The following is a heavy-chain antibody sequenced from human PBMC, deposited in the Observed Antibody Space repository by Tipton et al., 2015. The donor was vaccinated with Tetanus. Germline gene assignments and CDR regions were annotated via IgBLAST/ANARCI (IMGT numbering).Heavy chain of an antibody. D-gene: IGHD6-13*01. CDR3: ARDVASSSWEGAYYLDY. CDR2: IYYSGST. V-gene: IGHV4-30-4*01. CDR1: GGSISSGDYY. Sequence: TLSLTCTVSGGSISSGDYYWSWIRQPPGKGLEWIGYIYYSGSTYYNPSLKSRVTISVDTSKNQFSLKLSSVTAADTAVYYCARDVASSSWEGAYYLDYWGQGTLVTVSS. J-gene: IGHJ4*02.